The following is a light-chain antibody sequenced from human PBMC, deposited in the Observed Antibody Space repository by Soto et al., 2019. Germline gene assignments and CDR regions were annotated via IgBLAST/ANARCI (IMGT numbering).Light chain of an antibody. CDR2: EIN. CDR3: TSYTNSTTQV. J-gene: IGLJ1*01. V-gene: IGLV2-14*01. Sequence: QSVLTQPASVSGSPGQSITISCTGTSSDVGGYKFVSWYQQHPGKAPKLKIYEINTRPAGVSTRFSGSKSGNTASLTISGLQAEDEADYYCTSYTNSTTQVFGTGTKVTV. CDR1: SSDVGGYKF.